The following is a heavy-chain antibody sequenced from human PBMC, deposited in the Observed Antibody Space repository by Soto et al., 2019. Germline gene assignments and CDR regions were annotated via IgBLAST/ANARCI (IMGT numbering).Heavy chain of an antibody. CDR2: ISWNSGNI. J-gene: IGHJ4*02. D-gene: IGHD5-18*01. Sequence: EVQLEESGGALVQPGRSLRLSCAASGFTFDDYAMYWVRQVLGKGLEWVSSISWNSGNIGDADSVKGRFTTSIDNAENSLYLQMNSLRPEDTALYYCVRSKGGYSYGPPFDYWGQGTLVTVSS. V-gene: IGHV3-9*01. CDR1: GFTFDDYA. CDR3: VRSKGGYSYGPPFDY.